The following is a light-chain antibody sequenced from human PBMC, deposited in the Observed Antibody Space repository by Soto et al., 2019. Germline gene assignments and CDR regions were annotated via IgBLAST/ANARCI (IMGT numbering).Light chain of an antibody. CDR3: QQYDDLPLT. J-gene: IGKJ4*01. CDR2: DAS. Sequence: DIQLTQSPSSLSASVGDRITITCQASRDIAHYLSWYQQKPGKAPQLLVYDASKLQTGVRSRFSESASWTDFTFAITSLQPEDRATYFCQQYDDLPLTFSGGPKVEIK. V-gene: IGKV1-33*01. CDR1: RDIAHY.